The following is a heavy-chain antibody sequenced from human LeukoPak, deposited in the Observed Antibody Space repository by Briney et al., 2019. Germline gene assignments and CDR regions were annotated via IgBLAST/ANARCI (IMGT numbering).Heavy chain of an antibody. V-gene: IGHV3-72*01. Sequence: GGSLRLSCAVSGFSFSDHYMDWVRQAPGRGLEWVGRTRSEANSYTTEYAASVKGRFTISSDDSKNSLYLQMNSLKTEDTAVYYCARDYYDGSGYYQDYWGQGTLVTVSS. CDR3: ARDYYDGSGYYQDY. CDR1: GFSFSDHY. CDR2: TRSEANSYTT. J-gene: IGHJ4*02. D-gene: IGHD3-22*01.